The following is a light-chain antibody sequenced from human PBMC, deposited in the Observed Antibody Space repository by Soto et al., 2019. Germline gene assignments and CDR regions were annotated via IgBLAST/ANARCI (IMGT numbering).Light chain of an antibody. V-gene: IGLV1-47*01. CDR1: SSNIGSHY. J-gene: IGLJ2*01. CDR3: SSWDDSLTGHVV. Sequence: QSVLTQPPSASGAPGQRVTISCSGSSSNIGSHYVYWYQQLPGAAPKLLIYRSNQRPSGVPERFSASKSGTSASLAISGVRSEDEADYYCSSWDDSLTGHVVFGGGTKLTVL. CDR2: RSN.